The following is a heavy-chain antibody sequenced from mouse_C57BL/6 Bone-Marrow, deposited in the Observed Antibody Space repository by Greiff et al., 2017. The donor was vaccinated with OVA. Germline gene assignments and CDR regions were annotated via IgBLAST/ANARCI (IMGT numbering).Heavy chain of an antibody. D-gene: IGHD1-1*01. CDR3: ARWYYGTFDY. CDR1: GYTFTSYG. J-gene: IGHJ2*01. CDR2: IYPRSGNT. Sequence: QVQLQQSGAELARPGASVKLSCKASGYTFTSYGISWVKQRTGQGLEWIGEIYPRSGNTYYNEKFKGKATLTADKSSSTAYMELRSLTSEDAAVYFCARWYYGTFDYWGQGTTLTVSS. V-gene: IGHV1-81*01.